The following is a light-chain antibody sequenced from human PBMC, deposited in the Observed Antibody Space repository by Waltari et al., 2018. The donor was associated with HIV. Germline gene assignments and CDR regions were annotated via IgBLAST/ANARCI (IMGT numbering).Light chain of an antibody. J-gene: IGLJ3*02. CDR2: DDT. CDR3: YSTDSSVDHRGV. Sequence: SYALTQPPSVSVSPGQTARITCPGDALPKKYAYWYQQRSGQAPVLVIYDDTKRPSGIPERFSGSSSGTMATLTISGAQVEDEADYYCYSTDSSVDHRGVFGGGTKVTVL. V-gene: IGLV3-10*01. CDR1: ALPKKY.